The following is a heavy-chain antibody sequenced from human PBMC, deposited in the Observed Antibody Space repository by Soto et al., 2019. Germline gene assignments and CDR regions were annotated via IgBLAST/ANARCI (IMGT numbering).Heavy chain of an antibody. CDR1: GFTLSNYG. J-gene: IGHJ4*02. V-gene: IGHV3-33*01. CDR2: LWSAGNNE. Sequence: PGGSLRLSCAASGFTLSNYGMHWVRQAPGKGLEWVAVLWSAGNNEYYADSVKGRFTISRDSSKNTVYLQMNSLRAEDTAVYYCARDSHWGRSSPSHDYWGQGTLVTVSS. CDR3: ARDSHWGRSSPSHDY. D-gene: IGHD3-16*01.